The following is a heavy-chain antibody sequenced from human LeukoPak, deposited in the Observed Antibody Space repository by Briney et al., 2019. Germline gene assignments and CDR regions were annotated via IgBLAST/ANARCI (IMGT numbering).Heavy chain of an antibody. CDR1: GGSISSYY. J-gene: IGHJ5*02. CDR2: IYTSGST. CDR3: ARHAYVAVAGIYSAMTGFDP. Sequence: SETLSLTCTVSGGSISSYYWSWIRQPAGKGLEWIGRIYTSGSTNYNPSLKSRVTMSVDTSKNQFSLKLSSVTAADTAVYYCARHAYVAVAGIYSAMTGFDPWGQGTLVTVSS. V-gene: IGHV4-4*07. D-gene: IGHD6-19*01.